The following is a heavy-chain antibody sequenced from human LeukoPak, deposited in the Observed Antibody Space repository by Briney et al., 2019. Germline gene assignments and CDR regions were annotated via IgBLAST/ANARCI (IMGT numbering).Heavy chain of an antibody. V-gene: IGHV3-21*01. CDR3: ARDQYCSSATCYWIRWFDP. CDR1: GFTFSSYN. Sequence: GGSLRLSCVASGFTFSSYNMNWVRQAAGKGLEWVSSISSSSSYIYYADSVKGRFTISRDNAKNSLHLQMNSLRAEDTAVYYCARDQYCSSATCYWIRWFDPWGQGTLVTVSS. J-gene: IGHJ5*02. CDR2: ISSSSSYI. D-gene: IGHD2-2*01.